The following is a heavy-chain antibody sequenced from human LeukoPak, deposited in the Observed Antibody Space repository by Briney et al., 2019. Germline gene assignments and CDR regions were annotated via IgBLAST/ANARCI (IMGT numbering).Heavy chain of an antibody. V-gene: IGHV4-4*02. CDR1: GGYKHLTNE. CDR3: ARTLRRSLEYYNLDS. Sequence: SETLPLKWAVSGGYKHLTNEWAWVRQSPGKGLEWIGEIWHIGSTNYNPSLTSRVIISINKSKNLFSLQLSAVTAPDAALYYGARTLRRSLEYYNLDSWGQGTLVTVSS. CDR2: IWHIGST. D-gene: IGHD2/OR15-2a*01. J-gene: IGHJ4*02.